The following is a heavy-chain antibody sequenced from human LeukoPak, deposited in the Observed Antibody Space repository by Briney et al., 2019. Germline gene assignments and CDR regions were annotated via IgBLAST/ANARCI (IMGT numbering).Heavy chain of an antibody. CDR1: GGSISSYY. Sequence: PSETLSLTCTVSGGSISSYYWSWIRQPPGKGLEWIGSIYYSGSTNYNPSLKSRVTISVDTSKNQFSLKLSSVTAADTAVYYCARTTYDFWSGYYFDYWGQGTLVTVSS. V-gene: IGHV4-59*01. D-gene: IGHD3-3*01. J-gene: IGHJ4*02. CDR2: IYYSGST. CDR3: ARTTYDFWSGYYFDY.